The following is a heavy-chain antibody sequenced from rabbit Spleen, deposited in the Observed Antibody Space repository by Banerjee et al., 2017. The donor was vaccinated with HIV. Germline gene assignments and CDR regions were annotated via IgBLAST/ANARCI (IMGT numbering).Heavy chain of an antibody. Sequence: QSLEESGGDLVKPGASLTLTCTASGVSFSSSSYMCWVRQAPGKGLEWIACIYAGSSGSTYYASWAKGRFTISKTSSTTVTLQMTSLTVADTATYFCARGGEGGYGYLDLWGQGTLVTVS. J-gene: IGHJ4*01. CDR2: IYAGSSGST. D-gene: IGHD5-1*01. CDR3: ARGGEGGYGYLDL. CDR1: GVSFSSSSY. V-gene: IGHV1S40*01.